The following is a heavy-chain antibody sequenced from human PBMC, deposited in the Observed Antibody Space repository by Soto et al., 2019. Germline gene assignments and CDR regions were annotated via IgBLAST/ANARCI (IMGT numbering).Heavy chain of an antibody. CDR2: ISYDGSNK. V-gene: IGHV3-30-3*01. D-gene: IGHD5-12*01. CDR3: ARGIRDGYNYFYCGMDV. J-gene: IGHJ6*02. Sequence: QVQLVESGGGVVQPGRSLRLSCAASGFTFSSYAMHWGRQAPGKGLEWVAVISYDGSNKYYADSVKGRFTISRDNSKNTLYLQMNSLRAEDTAVYYCARGIRDGYNYFYCGMDVGGQGTTVTVSS. CDR1: GFTFSSYA.